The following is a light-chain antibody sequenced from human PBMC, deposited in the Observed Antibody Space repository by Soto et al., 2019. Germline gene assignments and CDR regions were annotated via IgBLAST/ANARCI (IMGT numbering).Light chain of an antibody. J-gene: IGKJ1*01. CDR3: QQYDSSPWT. Sequence: ESVLTQSPGTLSLSPGERATLSCRASQSVSSSFLAWYRLKPGQAPRPFTYGASSRATGIPDRFSGSGSGTDFTLTISRLEPEDFAVYYCQQYDSSPWTFGQGTKVEIK. CDR2: GAS. CDR1: QSVSSSF. V-gene: IGKV3-20*01.